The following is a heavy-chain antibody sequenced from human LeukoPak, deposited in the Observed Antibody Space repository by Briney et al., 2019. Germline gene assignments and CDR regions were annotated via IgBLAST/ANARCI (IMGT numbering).Heavy chain of an antibody. CDR2: ISSSGSTI. CDR3: ARTYSRESGYGFVFHY. J-gene: IGHJ4*02. CDR1: GFTFSSYE. V-gene: IGHV3-48*03. D-gene: IGHD5-12*01. Sequence: GGSLRLSCAASGFTFSSYEMNWVRQAPGKGLEWVSYISSSGSTIYYADSVKGRFTISRDNSRNTLYLQMNSLRVEDTAVYYCARTYSRESGYGFVFHYWGQGTRVTVSS.